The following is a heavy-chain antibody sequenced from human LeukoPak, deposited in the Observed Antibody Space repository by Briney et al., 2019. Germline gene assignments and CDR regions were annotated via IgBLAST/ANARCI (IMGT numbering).Heavy chain of an antibody. J-gene: IGHJ6*02. Sequence: PSETLSLTCAVSGGSINTYYWSWIRQPPGKGLEWIGNIFYNGSTNYNPSLKSRVTISVDTSKNQFSLKLTSVTAADTAVYYCARGGAALVRGSPGGMDVWGQGTTVAVSS. V-gene: IGHV4-59*08. CDR3: ARGGAALVRGSPGGMDV. CDR2: IFYNGST. CDR1: GGSINTYY. D-gene: IGHD3-10*01.